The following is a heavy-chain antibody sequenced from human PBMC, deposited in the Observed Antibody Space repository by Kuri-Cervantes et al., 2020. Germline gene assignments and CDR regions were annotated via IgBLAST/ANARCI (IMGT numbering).Heavy chain of an antibody. CDR1: GFTFSVYS. CDR3: ARESATPKRYYYFYYMDV. Sequence: GGSLRLSCVASGFTFSVYSMNWVRQAPGKGLEWLSYISSSGNTIYYADSVKGRFTISRDNAKNSLYLQMNGLRAEDTAVYYCARESATPKRYYYFYYMDVWGKGTTVTVSS. V-gene: IGHV3-48*01. J-gene: IGHJ6*03. CDR2: ISSSGNTI.